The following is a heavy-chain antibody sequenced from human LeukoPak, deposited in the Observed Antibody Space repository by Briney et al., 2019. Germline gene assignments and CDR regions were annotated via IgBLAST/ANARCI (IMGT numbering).Heavy chain of an antibody. Sequence: ASVKVSCKASGGTFSSYAISWVRQAPGQGLEWMGGIIPIFGTANYAQKFQGRVTITADKSTSTAYMELSSLRSEDTAVYYCAREGGGWRWLQHYYFDYWGQGTLVTVSS. V-gene: IGHV1-69*06. J-gene: IGHJ4*02. D-gene: IGHD5-24*01. CDR3: AREGGGWRWLQHYYFDY. CDR1: GGTFSSYA. CDR2: IIPIFGTA.